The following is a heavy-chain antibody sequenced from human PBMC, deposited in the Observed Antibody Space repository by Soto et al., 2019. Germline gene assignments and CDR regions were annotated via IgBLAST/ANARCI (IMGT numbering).Heavy chain of an antibody. CDR3: ARDGGSYSNVYSAFDI. J-gene: IGHJ3*02. Sequence: QVQLVESGGGVVQPGRSLRLSCAASGFTFSSYAMHWVRQAPGKGLEWVAVIRYDGSTQYNADSVKGRFTISRDNSKNTLYLQMNRLRDEDMAVYYCARDGGSYSNVYSAFDIWGQGTMVTVSS. D-gene: IGHD5-18*01. CDR1: GFTFSSYA. V-gene: IGHV3-30-3*01. CDR2: IRYDGSTQ.